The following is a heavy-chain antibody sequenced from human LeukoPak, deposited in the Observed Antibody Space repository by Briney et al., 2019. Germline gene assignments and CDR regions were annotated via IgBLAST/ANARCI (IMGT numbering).Heavy chain of an antibody. CDR2: IDQGGTT. Sequence: PSETLSLTCVVNGGSFSGYYWSWIRQPPGKGLEWIGEIDQGGTTNYNPSLKSRVAISIDTSKKQFSLTLTSMTAADTAVYYCARVPHYYFGYGYFDTWGQGTRVTVSS. CDR1: GGSFSGYY. V-gene: IGHV4-34*01. J-gene: IGHJ4*02. CDR3: ARVPHYYFGYGYFDT. D-gene: IGHD3/OR15-3a*01.